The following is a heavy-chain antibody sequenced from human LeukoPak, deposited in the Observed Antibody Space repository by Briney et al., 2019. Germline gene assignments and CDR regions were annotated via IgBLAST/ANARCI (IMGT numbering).Heavy chain of an antibody. V-gene: IGHV1-18*01. J-gene: IGHJ6*02. CDR3: ARDRVPMVRGVIPMDV. Sequence: ASVNVSCKASGYTFTSYGISWVRQAPGQGLEWMGWISAYNGNTNYAQKLQGRVTMTTDTSTSTAYMELRSLRSDDTAVYYCARDRVPMVRGVIPMDVWGQGTTVTVSS. D-gene: IGHD3-10*01. CDR2: ISAYNGNT. CDR1: GYTFTSYG.